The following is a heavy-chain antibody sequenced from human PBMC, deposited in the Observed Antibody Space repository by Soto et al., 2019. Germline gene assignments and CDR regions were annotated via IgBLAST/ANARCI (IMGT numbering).Heavy chain of an antibody. CDR1: GFIFTDSA. CDR3: TRRRDWTAMDPLDY. D-gene: IGHD5-18*01. Sequence: EVQLVESGGGLVQPGGSLRLSCAASGFIFTDSAIHWVRQASGKGLEWVGRIRNKVNSYATIYAASVKGRFTISRDDSMKTVYLQMNSLKTEDTAMYYCTRRRDWTAMDPLDYWGQGTLVTVSS. V-gene: IGHV3-73*02. CDR2: IRNKVNSYAT. J-gene: IGHJ4*02.